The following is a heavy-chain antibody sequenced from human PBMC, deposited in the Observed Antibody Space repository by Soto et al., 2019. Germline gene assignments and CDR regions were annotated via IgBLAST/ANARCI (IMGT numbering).Heavy chain of an antibody. CDR1: GYTFTSYG. D-gene: IGHD3-22*01. Sequence: ASVKVSCKASGYTFTSYGISWVRQAPGQGLEWMGWISAYNGNTNSAQKLQGRVTMTTDTSTSTAYMELRSLRSNDTAVYYCARCGDYYDGSGYNWFASWGQGTLVTVSS. CDR2: ISAYNGNT. CDR3: ARCGDYYDGSGYNWFAS. V-gene: IGHV1-18*01. J-gene: IGHJ5*01.